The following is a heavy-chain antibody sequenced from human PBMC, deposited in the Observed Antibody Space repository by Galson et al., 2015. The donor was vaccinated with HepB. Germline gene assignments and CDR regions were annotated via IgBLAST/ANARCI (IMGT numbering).Heavy chain of an antibody. J-gene: IGHJ4*02. CDR3: ARELLGGYSYGYFDY. CDR1: GFTFSSFW. D-gene: IGHD5-18*01. Sequence: SLRLSCAVSGFTFSSFWMSWVRQAPGKGLEWVAVISYDGSNKYYADSVKGRFTISRDNSKNTLSLQMSSLRAEDTAIYYCARELLGGYSYGYFDYWGQGTLVTVSS. CDR2: ISYDGSNK. V-gene: IGHV3-30-3*01.